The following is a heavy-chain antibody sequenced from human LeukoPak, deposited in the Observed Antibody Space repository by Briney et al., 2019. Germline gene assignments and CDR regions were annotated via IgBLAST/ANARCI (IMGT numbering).Heavy chain of an antibody. D-gene: IGHD3-22*01. Sequence: GGSLRLSCAASEFTFSSYDMHWVRQATGKGLELVSAIGTAGDTYYPGSVKGRFTISRENAKNSLYLQMNSLRAGDTAVYYCARGYYDPKARGAFDIWGQGTMVTVSS. V-gene: IGHV3-13*01. CDR3: ARGYYDPKARGAFDI. J-gene: IGHJ3*02. CDR1: EFTFSSYD. CDR2: IGTAGDT.